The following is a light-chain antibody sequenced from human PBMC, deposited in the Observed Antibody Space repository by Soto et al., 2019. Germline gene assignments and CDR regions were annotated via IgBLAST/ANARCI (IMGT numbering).Light chain of an antibody. J-gene: IGLJ2*01. V-gene: IGLV2-23*01. CDR3: CSYAGSSTVV. CDR1: SRDVGSYNL. Sequence: QPASVSGSPGQSITISCTGTSRDVGSYNLVSWYQQHPGKAPKLMIYEGSKRPSGVSNRFSGSKSGNTASLTISGLQAEDEADYYCCSYAGSSTVVFGGGTKVTVL. CDR2: EGS.